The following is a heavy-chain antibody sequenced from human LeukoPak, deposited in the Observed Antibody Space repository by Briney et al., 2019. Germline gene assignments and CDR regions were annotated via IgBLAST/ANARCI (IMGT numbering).Heavy chain of an antibody. D-gene: IGHD4-23*01. CDR1: GFIFSSYS. Sequence: GGSLRLSCAASGFIFSSYSMNWVRQAPGKGLEWVSYISGSSSTIYYADSVKGRFTISRDNAKNSLYLQMNSLRDEDTAVYYCARVRGNGWYFDLWGRGTLVTVSS. V-gene: IGHV3-48*02. CDR3: ARVRGNGWYFDL. J-gene: IGHJ2*01. CDR2: ISGSSSTI.